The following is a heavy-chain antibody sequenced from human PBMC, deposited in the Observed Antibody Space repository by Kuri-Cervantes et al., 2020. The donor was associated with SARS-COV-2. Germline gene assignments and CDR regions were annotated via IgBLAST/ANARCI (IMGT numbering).Heavy chain of an antibody. CDR3: AKDPTATTEYYYAMDV. CDR2: ISGSGTGA. CDR1: GFSFSSYA. Sequence: ETLSLTCAASGFSFSSYAMSWVRQAPGKGLEWVSVISGSGTGAYYADSVKGRFTISRDNSKNTLYLQMNSLRAEDTAVYFCAKDPTATTEYYYAMDVWGQGTTVTVS. D-gene: IGHD1-7*01. J-gene: IGHJ6*02. V-gene: IGHV3-23*01.